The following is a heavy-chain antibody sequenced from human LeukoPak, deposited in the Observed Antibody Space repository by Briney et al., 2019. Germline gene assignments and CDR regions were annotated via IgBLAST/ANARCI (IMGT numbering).Heavy chain of an antibody. Sequence: SETLSLTCTVSGGSISSGGYYWSWIRQHPGKGLEWIGYIYYSGSTYYNPSLKSRVTISVDTSKNQFSLKLSSVTAADTAVYYCERGNDYGDYDQDTFDYWGQGTLVTVSS. D-gene: IGHD4-17*01. CDR2: IYYSGST. J-gene: IGHJ4*02. CDR1: GGSISSGGYY. V-gene: IGHV4-31*03. CDR3: ERGNDYGDYDQDTFDY.